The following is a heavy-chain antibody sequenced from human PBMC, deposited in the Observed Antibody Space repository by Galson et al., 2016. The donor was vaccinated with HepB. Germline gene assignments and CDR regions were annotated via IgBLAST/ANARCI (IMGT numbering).Heavy chain of an antibody. J-gene: IGHJ4*02. CDR2: IYYSGST. Sequence: ETLSLTCTVSGASISSSSYYWGWIRQPPGKGLEWIGNIYYSGSTYYNPSLKGRVTISVDTSKNQFSLKLNSVTAADTALYYCASARGYYYDSSGYYYFDYWGQGTLVTVSS. CDR1: GASISSSSYY. V-gene: IGHV4-39*07. D-gene: IGHD3-22*01. CDR3: ASARGYYYDSSGYYYFDY.